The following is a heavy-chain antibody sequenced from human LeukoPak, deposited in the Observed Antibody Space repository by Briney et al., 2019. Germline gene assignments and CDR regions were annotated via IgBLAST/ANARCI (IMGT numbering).Heavy chain of an antibody. CDR2: ISYDGSNK. Sequence: GGSLRLSCAASGFTFSSYGMHWVRQAPGKGLEWVAVISYDGSNKYYADSVKGRFTISRDNSKNPLYLQMNSLRAEDTAVYYCAKDLSGDMSDWGQGTMVTVSS. CDR3: AKDLSGDMSD. D-gene: IGHD3-10*01. CDR1: GFTFSSYG. V-gene: IGHV3-30*18. J-gene: IGHJ3*01.